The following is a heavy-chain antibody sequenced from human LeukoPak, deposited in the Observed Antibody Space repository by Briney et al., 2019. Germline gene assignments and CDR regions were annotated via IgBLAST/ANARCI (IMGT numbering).Heavy chain of an antibody. CDR2: ISSGSSYI. CDR1: GFAFSSYS. V-gene: IGHV3-21*01. CDR3: ARESSSGGLDY. D-gene: IGHD6-25*01. Sequence: GGSLRLSCAASGFAFSSYSLNWVRQAPGKGLEWVSSISSGSSYIYYADSVKGRFTISRDNAKNSLYLQMNSLRAEDTAVYYCARESSSGGLDYWGQGTLVTVSS. J-gene: IGHJ4*02.